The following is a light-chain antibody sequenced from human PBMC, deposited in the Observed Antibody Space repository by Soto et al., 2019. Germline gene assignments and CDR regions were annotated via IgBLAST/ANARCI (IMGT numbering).Light chain of an antibody. CDR3: QQYGSSPYT. Sequence: EIVLTQSPGTLSLSPGERATLSCRASQSVSSSYLAWYQQKPGQAPRLIIYGASDRATGSPDRFSGSGSGTDFTLTISRLEPEDFAVYYCQQYGSSPYTFGQGTKLELK. V-gene: IGKV3-20*01. J-gene: IGKJ2*01. CDR2: GAS. CDR1: QSVSSSY.